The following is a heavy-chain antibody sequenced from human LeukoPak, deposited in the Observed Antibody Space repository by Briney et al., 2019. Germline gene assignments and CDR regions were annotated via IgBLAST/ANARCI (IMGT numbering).Heavy chain of an antibody. CDR2: IRGSGGGT. J-gene: IGHJ3*02. V-gene: IGHV3-23*01. CDR3: ARDPNGDYIGAFDI. Sequence: GGSLRLSCAASGFIFSNYALMWLRQSPGKGLEWVSAIRGSGGGTFYADSVKGRFTISRDNSKNTLYLQMNGLRAEDTAVYYCARDPNGDYIGAFDIWGRGTLVTVSS. D-gene: IGHD4-17*01. CDR1: GFIFSNYA.